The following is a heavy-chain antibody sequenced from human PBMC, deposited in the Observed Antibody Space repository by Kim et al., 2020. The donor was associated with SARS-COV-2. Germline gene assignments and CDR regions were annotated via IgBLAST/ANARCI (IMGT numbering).Heavy chain of an antibody. V-gene: IGHV3-15*01. CDR2: LKSKSAGGTT. CDR1: GFTLSNAW. D-gene: IGHD3-16*01. J-gene: IGHJ4*02. CDR3: VALGF. Sequence: GGSLRLSCAASGFTLSNAWMNWVRQTPGKGLECVGRLKSKSAGGTTDYIASVKGRFTISRDDSKNTLYLQMNSLKTEDTAVYYCVALGFWGQGTVVVVSS.